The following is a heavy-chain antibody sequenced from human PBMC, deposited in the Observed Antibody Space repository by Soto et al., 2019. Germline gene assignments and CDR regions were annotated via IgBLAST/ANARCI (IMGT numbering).Heavy chain of an antibody. J-gene: IGHJ6*02. CDR3: ATLPVAATEYYGLDI. D-gene: IGHD6-19*01. CDR2: MNPNSGNT. V-gene: IGHV1-8*01. Sequence: EASVKVSCKDSGYTYTSFDINWVRQTTGQGLEWMGWMNPNSGNTDYAQKFQGRVTMTRNTSISTAYMELSSLRSEDTAVYYCATLPVAATEYYGLDIWGQGTTVTVSS. CDR1: GYTYTSFD.